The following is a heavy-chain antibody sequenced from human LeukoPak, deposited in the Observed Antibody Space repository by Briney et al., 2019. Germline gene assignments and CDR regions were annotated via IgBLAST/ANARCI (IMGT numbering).Heavy chain of an antibody. D-gene: IGHD1-26*01. J-gene: IGHJ5*02. Sequence: SETLSLTCTVSGGSISSYYWSWIRQPAGKGLEWIGRIYTSGSTNYNPSLKSRVTMSVDTSKNRLSLKVTSVTAADTAVYYCARGTGGSFRFDPWGQGTLVTVSS. V-gene: IGHV4-4*07. CDR1: GGSISSYY. CDR3: ARGTGGSFRFDP. CDR2: IYTSGST.